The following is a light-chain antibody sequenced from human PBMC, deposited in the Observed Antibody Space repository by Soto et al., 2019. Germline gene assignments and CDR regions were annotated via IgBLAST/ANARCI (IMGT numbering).Light chain of an antibody. CDR3: GTWYSSLSTVV. CDR1: SSNIGNNY. V-gene: IGLV1-51*01. Sequence: QSVLTQPPSVSAAPGQKVSISCSGTSSNIGNNYVSWYQHLPGTAPRLLIYDNNKRPSGITDRFSGSKSGTSATLGITGLQTGDEADYYCGTWYSSLSTVVFGGGTKVTVL. CDR2: DNN. J-gene: IGLJ2*01.